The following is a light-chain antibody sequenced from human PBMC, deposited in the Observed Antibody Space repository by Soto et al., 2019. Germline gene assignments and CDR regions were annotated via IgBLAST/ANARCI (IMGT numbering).Light chain of an antibody. CDR1: SSDVGGYSY. CDR2: DVS. Sequence: QSVLTQPASVSGSPGQSIAISCTGTSSDVGGYSYVSWYQQQPGKAPKLVISDVSNRPSGVSDRFSGSKSGNTASLTISGLQTEDEADYYCASYTTSSTYVFGNG. CDR3: ASYTTSSTYV. J-gene: IGLJ1*01. V-gene: IGLV2-14*01.